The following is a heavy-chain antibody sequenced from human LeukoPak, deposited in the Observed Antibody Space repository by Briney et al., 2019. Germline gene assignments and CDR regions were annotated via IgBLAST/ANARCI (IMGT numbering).Heavy chain of an antibody. CDR3: ARRITMVRGVNRGGYYFDY. CDR2: INHSGST. J-gene: IGHJ4*02. D-gene: IGHD3-10*01. V-gene: IGHV4-34*01. Sequence: KPSETLSLTCAVYGGSFSGYYWSWIRQPPGKGLEWIGEINHSGSTNYNPSLKSRVTISVDTSKNQFSLKLSSVTAADTAVYYCARRITMVRGVNRGGYYFDYWGQGTLVTVSS. CDR1: GGSFSGYY.